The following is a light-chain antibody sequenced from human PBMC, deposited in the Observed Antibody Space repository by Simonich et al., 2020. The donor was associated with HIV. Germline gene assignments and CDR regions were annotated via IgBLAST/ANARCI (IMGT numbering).Light chain of an antibody. J-gene: IGKJ1*01. V-gene: IGKV3-15*01. CDR2: GAS. CDR3: QQYNKWPPWT. CDR1: QSFSSK. Sequence: ELVMTQSPATLSVSPGERATLSCRASQSFSSKLACYQQKPGQAPRLLLYGASTRATGIPDRFSGSGSGTEFNLTISSMQSEDFAVYDCQQYNKWPPWTFGQGTKVEIK.